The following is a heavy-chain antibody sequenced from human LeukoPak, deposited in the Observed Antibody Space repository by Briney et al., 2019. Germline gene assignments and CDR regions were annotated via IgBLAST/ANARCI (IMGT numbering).Heavy chain of an antibody. D-gene: IGHD5-18*01. Sequence: GSLRLSCAASGFTFSSYEMNWVRQAPGKGLEWVSYISGSGSPIYYADSVKGRFTISRDNAKSSLYLQMNSLRAEDTAVYYCARGLGYTYVAPYYFDSWGQGTLVTVSS. CDR2: ISGSGSPI. V-gene: IGHV3-48*03. CDR3: ARGLGYTYVAPYYFDS. CDR1: GFTFSSYE. J-gene: IGHJ4*02.